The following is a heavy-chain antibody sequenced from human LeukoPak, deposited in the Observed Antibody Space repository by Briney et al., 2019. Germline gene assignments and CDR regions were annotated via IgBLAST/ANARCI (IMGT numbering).Heavy chain of an antibody. CDR1: GGSISSYY. D-gene: IGHD3-10*01. Sequence: PSETLSLTCTVSGGSISSYYWSWIRQPPGKGLGWIGYIYYRGNTNYNPSLKSRLTISVDTSKNQFSLKLSSVTAADTAVYYCARQGTSQYAFDIWGQGTMVTVSS. J-gene: IGHJ3*02. V-gene: IGHV4-59*08. CDR2: IYYRGNT. CDR3: ARQGTSQYAFDI.